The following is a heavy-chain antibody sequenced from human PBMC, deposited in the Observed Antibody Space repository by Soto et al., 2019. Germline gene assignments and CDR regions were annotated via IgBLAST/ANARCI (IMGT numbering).Heavy chain of an antibody. D-gene: IGHD6-13*01. CDR3: TTARWHTYYFDN. J-gene: IGHJ4*02. Sequence: PGGSLRLSCSASRFTFSNAWMSWVRQAPGKGLEWVGRIKTNADGATTDYAAPVKGRFTISRDDSKNTLYLQMNSLQTEDTAVYYCTTARWHTYYFDNWGQGTMVTVSS. CDR2: IKTNADGATT. CDR1: RFTFSNAW. V-gene: IGHV3-15*01.